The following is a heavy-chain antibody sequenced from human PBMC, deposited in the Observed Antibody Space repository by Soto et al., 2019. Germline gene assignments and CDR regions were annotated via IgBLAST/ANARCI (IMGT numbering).Heavy chain of an antibody. CDR2: IWYDGSNK. V-gene: IGHV3-33*01. Sequence: GGSLRLSCAASGFTFSSYGMHWVRQAPGKGLEWVAVIWYDGSNKYYADSVKGRFTISRDNSKNTLYLQMNSLRAEDTAVYYCASVLYVAAASVVYYFAQRTLVTVSS. D-gene: IGHD6-13*01. CDR3: ASVLYVAAASVVYY. CDR1: GFTFSSYG. J-gene: IGHJ4*02.